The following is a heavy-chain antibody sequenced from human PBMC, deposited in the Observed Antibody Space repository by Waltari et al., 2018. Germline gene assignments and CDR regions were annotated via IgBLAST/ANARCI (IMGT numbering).Heavy chain of an antibody. J-gene: IGHJ5*02. CDR1: GGSVSSGSYY. CDR3: ARDRIRFLAEFDP. Sequence: QVQLQESGPGLVKPSETLSLTCTVSGGSVSSGSYYWSWIRQPPGKGLEWIGYIYYSGSTNYNPSLKSRVTISVDTSKNQFSLKLSSVTAADTAVYYCARDRIRFLAEFDPWGQGTLVTVSS. V-gene: IGHV4-61*01. CDR2: IYYSGST. D-gene: IGHD3-3*01.